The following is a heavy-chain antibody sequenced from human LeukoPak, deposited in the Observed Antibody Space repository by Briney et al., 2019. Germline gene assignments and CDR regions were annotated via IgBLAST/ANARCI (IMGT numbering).Heavy chain of an antibody. D-gene: IGHD6-13*01. V-gene: IGHV4-4*07. CDR3: ARYPVTTAAGTPHYYYYMDV. Sequence: SETLSLTCTVSGGSISSYYWSWIRQPAGKGLEWIGRIYTSGSTNYNPSLKSRVTMSVDTSKNQFSLKLSSVTAADTAVYYCARYPVTTAAGTPHYYYYMDVWGKGTTVTVSS. CDR1: GGSISSYY. CDR2: IYTSGST. J-gene: IGHJ6*03.